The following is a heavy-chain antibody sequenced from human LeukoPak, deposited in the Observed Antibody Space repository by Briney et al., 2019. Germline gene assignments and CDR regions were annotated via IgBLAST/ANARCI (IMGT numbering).Heavy chain of an antibody. CDR1: GFTFSSHS. CDR3: ARGPLVRVDY. CDR2: INSGSSKI. V-gene: IGHV3-21*01. Sequence: AGGSLRLSCAASGFTFSSHSMNWVRQAPGKGLEWVSSINSGSSKIYYADSVKGRFTISRDNAKKSLYLQMNSLRAEDTAVYYCARGPLVRVDYWGQGTLVTVSS. D-gene: IGHD6-6*01. J-gene: IGHJ4*02.